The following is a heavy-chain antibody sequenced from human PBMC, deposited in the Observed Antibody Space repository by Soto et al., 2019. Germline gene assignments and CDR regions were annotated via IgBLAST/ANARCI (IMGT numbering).Heavy chain of an antibody. CDR1: GYTFTSYA. J-gene: IGHJ6*02. D-gene: IGHD6-19*01. CDR2: ISAYNGNT. CDR3: ARGSCCWYDYYYDGMDV. Sequence: ASVKFSCKASGYTFTSYAMHWVRQAPGQGLEWMGWISAYNGNTNYAQKLQGRVTMTTDTSTSTAYMELRSLRSDDTAVYYCARGSCCWYDYYYDGMDVWGQGSTVPGSS. V-gene: IGHV1-18*01.